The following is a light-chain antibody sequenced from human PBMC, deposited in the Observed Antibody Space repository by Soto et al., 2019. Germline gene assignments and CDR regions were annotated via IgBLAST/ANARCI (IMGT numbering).Light chain of an antibody. CDR1: SSNIGSNT. J-gene: IGLJ2*01. V-gene: IGLV1-44*01. CDR2: SNN. CDR3: AAWDDSLNVVL. Sequence: QSVLTQPPSASETPGQRVTISCSGSSSNIGSNTVNWYQQLPGTAPKLLIYSNNQRPSGVPDRFSGSKSGTSASLAISGLQSEDEADYYCAAWDDSLNVVLFSGGTKLTVL.